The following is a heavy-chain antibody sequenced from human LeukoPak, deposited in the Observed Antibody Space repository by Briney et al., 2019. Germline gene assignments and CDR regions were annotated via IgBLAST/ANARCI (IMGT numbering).Heavy chain of an antibody. CDR2: INAGNGNT. Sequence: GASVKVSCKASGYTFTSYAMHWVRQAPGQRLEWMGWINAGNGNTKYSQEFQGRVTITRDTSASTDYMVLSSLRSEDTAVYYCARDNSVGDTAWWFDPWGQGTLVTVSS. CDR1: GYTFTSYA. J-gene: IGHJ5*02. V-gene: IGHV1-3*03. D-gene: IGHD1-26*01. CDR3: ARDNSVGDTAWWFDP.